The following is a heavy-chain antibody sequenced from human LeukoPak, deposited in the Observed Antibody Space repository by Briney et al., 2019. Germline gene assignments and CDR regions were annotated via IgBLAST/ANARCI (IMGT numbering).Heavy chain of an antibody. J-gene: IGHJ5*02. CDR3: ARVILFQDYYDSSGYYYWFDP. D-gene: IGHD3-22*01. Sequence: ASVKVSCKASGYTFTSYGISWVRQAPGQGLEWMGWISAYNGNTNYAQKFQGRVTMTTDTSTSTAYMELRSLRSDDTAVFYCARVILFQDYYDSSGYYYWFDPWGQGTLVTVPS. CDR2: ISAYNGNT. V-gene: IGHV1-18*01. CDR1: GYTFTSYG.